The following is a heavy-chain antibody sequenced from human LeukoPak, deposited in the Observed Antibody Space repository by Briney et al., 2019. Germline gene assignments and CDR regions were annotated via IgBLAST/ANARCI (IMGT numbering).Heavy chain of an antibody. D-gene: IGHD6-13*01. V-gene: IGHV3-66*01. CDR3: ARALGYSLTFDY. Sequence: GGSLRLSCAASGFTVSSNYMSWVRQAPGKGLEWVSVIYSGGSTYYADSVKDRFTISRDNSKNTLYLQMNSLRAEDTAVYYCARALGYSLTFDYWGQGTLVTVSS. J-gene: IGHJ4*02. CDR1: GFTVSSNY. CDR2: IYSGGST.